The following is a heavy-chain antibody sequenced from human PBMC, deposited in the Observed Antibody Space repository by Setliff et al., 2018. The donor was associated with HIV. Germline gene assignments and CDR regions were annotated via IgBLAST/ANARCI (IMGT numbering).Heavy chain of an antibody. V-gene: IGHV1-46*01. CDR2: VNPTGGST. J-gene: IGHJ3*02. CDR1: GYSFTNHY. CDR3: ASAGAWQRNALDI. D-gene: IGHD5-12*01. Sequence: ASVKVSCKPSGYSFTNHYMHWVRQAPGQGLEWMGVVNPTGGSTRNTQKFQGRVAMTRDTSTSTVYMELSRLRSEDTAVYYCASAGAWQRNALDIWGQGTMVTVS.